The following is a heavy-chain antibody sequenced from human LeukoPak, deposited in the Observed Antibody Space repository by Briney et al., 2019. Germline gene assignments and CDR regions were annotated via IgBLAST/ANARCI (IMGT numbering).Heavy chain of an antibody. Sequence: SVKVSCKASGGTFSSYAISWVRQAPGQGPEWMGGIIPIFGTANYAQKFQGRVTITADESTSTAYMELSSLRSEDTAVYYCASNYYDSSGYPDYWGQGTLVTVSS. D-gene: IGHD3-22*01. CDR3: ASNYYDSSGYPDY. V-gene: IGHV1-69*13. CDR1: GGTFSSYA. CDR2: IIPIFGTA. J-gene: IGHJ4*02.